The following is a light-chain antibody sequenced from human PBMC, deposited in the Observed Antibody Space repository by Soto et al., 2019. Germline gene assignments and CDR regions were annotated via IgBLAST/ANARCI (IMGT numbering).Light chain of an antibody. Sequence: DMQLTQSPGTLSAYAGERVTITCRASQSISTWLAWYQQKPGRAPKLLMFDASDRQSGVPSRFFGSGSGTDFTLTIWGLEPEDFGAYYIQGYRRLRLAFGRGTRVDI. CDR1: QSISTW. V-gene: IGKV1-5*01. J-gene: IGKJ1*01. CDR3: QGYRRLRLA. CDR2: DAS.